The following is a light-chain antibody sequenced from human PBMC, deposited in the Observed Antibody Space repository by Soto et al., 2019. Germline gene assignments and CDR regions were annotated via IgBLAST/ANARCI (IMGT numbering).Light chain of an antibody. CDR2: DAS. CDR1: QSVSSN. Sequence: EIVLTQSPGTLSLSPGERATLSCRASQSVSSNVAWYQQKPGQAPRLLIYDASNRATGIRDRFSGSGSGTDFTLTISRLEPEDLAVYYCQQYGSSPPWAFGQGTKVEIK. CDR3: QQYGSSPPWA. J-gene: IGKJ1*01. V-gene: IGKV3-20*01.